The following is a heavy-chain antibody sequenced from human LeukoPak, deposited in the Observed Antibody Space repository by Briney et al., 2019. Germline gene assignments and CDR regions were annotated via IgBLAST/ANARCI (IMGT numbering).Heavy chain of an antibody. V-gene: IGHV1-2*02. J-gene: IGHJ5*02. CDR1: GYTFTGYY. CDR2: INPNSGGT. Sequence: ASVKVSCKASGYTFTGYYMHWVRQAPGQGLEWMGWINPNSGGTSYAQKFQGRVTMTRDTSISTAYMELSRLRSDDTAVYYCARGTPAATRGRWFDPWGQGTLVTVSS. CDR3: ARGTPAATRGRWFDP. D-gene: IGHD2-2*01.